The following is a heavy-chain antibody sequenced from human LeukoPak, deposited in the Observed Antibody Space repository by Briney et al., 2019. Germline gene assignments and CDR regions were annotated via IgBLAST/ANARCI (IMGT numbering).Heavy chain of an antibody. J-gene: IGHJ3*02. V-gene: IGHV3-23*01. CDR3: AKVTDYYDSSGYFDDAFDI. CDR2: ISGSGANT. CDR1: GFTFSSYA. Sequence: GGSLRLSCAASGFTFSSYAMNWVRQAPGKGLEWVSAISGSGANTYYADSLKGRFTISRDNSKNTLYLQMNSLRAEDTAVYYCAKVTDYYDSSGYFDDAFDIWGQGTMVTVSS. D-gene: IGHD3-22*01.